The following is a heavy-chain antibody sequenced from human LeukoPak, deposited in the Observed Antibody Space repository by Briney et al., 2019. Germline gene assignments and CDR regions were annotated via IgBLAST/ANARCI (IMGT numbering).Heavy chain of an antibody. CDR2: INPNSGGT. J-gene: IGHJ3*02. CDR1: GYAFTGYY. Sequence: ASVKVSFKVSGYAFTGYYMHWVRQAPGQGLEWMGWINPNSGGTSYAQKFQDRVTMTRDTSISTAYMELGSLRSDDTAVYFCARGGPEGTADDASDIWGQGTVVTVSS. CDR3: ARGGPEGTADDASDI. V-gene: IGHV1-2*02. D-gene: IGHD3-10*01.